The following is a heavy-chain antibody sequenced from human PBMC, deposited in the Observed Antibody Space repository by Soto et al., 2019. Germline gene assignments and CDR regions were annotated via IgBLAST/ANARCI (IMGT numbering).Heavy chain of an antibody. V-gene: IGHV4-30-4*01. Sequence: PSETLSLTCTVSGGSISSGDYYWSWIRQPPGRGLEWIGNIYHSGNSYYSPSLESRVTISVDTSKNQFSLKPTSVTAADTAVYYCARCYDFWSGADAYGMDVWGQGTTVTVSS. J-gene: IGHJ6*02. CDR2: IYHSGNS. CDR1: GGSISSGDYY. CDR3: ARCYDFWSGADAYGMDV. D-gene: IGHD3-3*01.